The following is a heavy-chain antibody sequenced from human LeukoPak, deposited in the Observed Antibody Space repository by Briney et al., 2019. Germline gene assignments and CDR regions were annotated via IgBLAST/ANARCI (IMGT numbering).Heavy chain of an antibody. D-gene: IGHD3-3*01. V-gene: IGHV3-30*02. J-gene: IGHJ3*02. CDR2: IRYDGSNK. CDR3: AKEGMDVLRFLEWLPTHAFDI. CDR1: GFTFSSYG. Sequence: GGSLRLSCAASGFTFSSYGMHWVRQAPGKGLEWVAFIRYDGSNKYYADSVKGRFTISRDSSKNTLYLQMNSLRAEDTAVYYCAKEGMDVLRFLEWLPTHAFDIWGQGTMVTVSS.